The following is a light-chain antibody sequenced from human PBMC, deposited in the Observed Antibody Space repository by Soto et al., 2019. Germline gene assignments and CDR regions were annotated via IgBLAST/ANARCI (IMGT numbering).Light chain of an antibody. CDR1: SRDIGTSNL. V-gene: IGLV2-23*02. Sequence: QSALTQPASVSGSPGQSITISCTGTSRDIGTSNLVSWYQHYPGKAPKLMIYEVTKRPSGISYRFSGSKSGNTASLTISGLQPEDEADYYCYSFTGISNALFVFGTGTKVTVL. CDR2: EVT. J-gene: IGLJ1*01. CDR3: YSFTGISNALFV.